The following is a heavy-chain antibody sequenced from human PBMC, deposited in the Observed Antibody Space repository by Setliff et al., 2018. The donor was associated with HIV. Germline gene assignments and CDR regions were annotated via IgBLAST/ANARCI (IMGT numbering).Heavy chain of an antibody. D-gene: IGHD3-9*01. CDR1: GYTFSSYG. CDR3: ARDHIDWPEGPDY. Sequence: ASVKVSCKASGYTFSSYGISWVRQAPGQGLEWMGWISGYNGNTNYAQKFQGRVTMTTDTSTTTAYMDLRSLRSDDTAMYFCARDHIDWPEGPDYWGPGTLVTVSS. J-gene: IGHJ4*02. V-gene: IGHV1-18*01. CDR2: ISGYNGNT.